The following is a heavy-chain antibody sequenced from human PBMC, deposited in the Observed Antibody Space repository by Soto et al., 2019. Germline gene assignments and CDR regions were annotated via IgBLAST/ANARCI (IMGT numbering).Heavy chain of an antibody. CDR3: TRDGS. V-gene: IGHV3-48*01. Sequence: EVQLVESGGGLVQPGGSLRLSYAASGFPFSSYAMNWVRQTPDKGLEWLSYISDSGSTIHYADSVKGRFTISRDNAKNSLYLQMNSLRADDTAVYYCTRDGSWGQGTLVTVSS. J-gene: IGHJ5*02. CDR2: ISDSGSTI. D-gene: IGHD5-12*01. CDR1: GFPFSSYA.